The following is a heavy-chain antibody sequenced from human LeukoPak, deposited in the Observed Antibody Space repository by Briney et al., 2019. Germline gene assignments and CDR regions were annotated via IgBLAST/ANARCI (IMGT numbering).Heavy chain of an antibody. J-gene: IGHJ3*02. CDR1: GGSISSSSYY. D-gene: IGHD1-1*01. Sequence: SETLSLTSTVSGGSISSSSYYWGWIRQPPGKGLEWIGYIYYSGSTYYNPSLKSRVTISVDTSKNQFSLKLSSVTAADTAVYYCARDNTNWNDVGGAFDIWGQGTMVTVSS. CDR3: ARDNTNWNDVGGAFDI. V-gene: IGHV4-30-4*08. CDR2: IYYSGST.